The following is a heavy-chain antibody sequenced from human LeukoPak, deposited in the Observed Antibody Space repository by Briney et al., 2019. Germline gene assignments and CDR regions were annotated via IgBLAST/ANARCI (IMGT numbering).Heavy chain of an antibody. CDR2: INAGNGYT. J-gene: IGHJ3*02. Sequence: ASVKVSCKASGYTFANYAMHWVRQAPGQRLEWMGWINAGNGYTKYSQKFQGRVTITRDTSATTAYMELSSLRSEDTAVYYCATFSWLLFAFDIWGQGTMVTVSS. CDR1: GYTFANYA. V-gene: IGHV1-3*01. D-gene: IGHD3-3*01. CDR3: ATFSWLLFAFDI.